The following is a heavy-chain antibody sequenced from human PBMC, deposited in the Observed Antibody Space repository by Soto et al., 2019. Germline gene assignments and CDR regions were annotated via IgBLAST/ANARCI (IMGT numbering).Heavy chain of an antibody. CDR3: ARGGCSGGSCLFDY. V-gene: IGHV4-31*03. Sequence: QVQLQESGPGLVKPSQTLSLTCTVSGGSISSGGYYWSWIRQHPGKGLEWIGYIYYSGSTYYNPSLKTRVTIAVDTSKNQFSLKLSSVTAADTAVYYCARGGCSGGSCLFDYCGQGALVTVSS. CDR2: IYYSGST. CDR1: GGSISSGGYY. J-gene: IGHJ4*02. D-gene: IGHD2-15*01.